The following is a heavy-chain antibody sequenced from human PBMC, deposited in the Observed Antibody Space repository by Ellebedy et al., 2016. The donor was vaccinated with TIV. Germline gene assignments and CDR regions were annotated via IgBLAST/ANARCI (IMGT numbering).Heavy chain of an antibody. CDR2: ITNSGGST. D-gene: IGHD6-13*01. CDR1: GFTFGSYA. CDR3: ATHIAAAGNARRDIDY. V-gene: IGHV3-23*01. Sequence: GGSLRLXXAASGFTFGSYAMSWVRQAPGSGLEWVSTITNSGGSTYYADSVKGRFTISRDNSENTLHLQMNSLRAEDTAIYYCATHIAAAGNARRDIDYWGQGTLVTVSS. J-gene: IGHJ4*02.